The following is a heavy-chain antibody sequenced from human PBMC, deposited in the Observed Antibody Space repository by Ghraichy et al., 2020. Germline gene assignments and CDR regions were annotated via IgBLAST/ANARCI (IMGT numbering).Heavy chain of an antibody. CDR2: IIPVYVTS. CDR1: GGTFSSYA. D-gene: IGHD2-8*02. V-gene: IGHV1-69*06. CDR3: ARDRRVVATGGYYYYGMDV. Sequence: SVKVSCKASGGTFSSYAFNWVRQAPGQGLGWMGRIIPVYVTSTYAQKFQGSVTITADKSTSTTYMELSSLRSDDTAMYYCARDRRVVATGGYYYYGMDVWGQGTSVSVSS. J-gene: IGHJ6*02.